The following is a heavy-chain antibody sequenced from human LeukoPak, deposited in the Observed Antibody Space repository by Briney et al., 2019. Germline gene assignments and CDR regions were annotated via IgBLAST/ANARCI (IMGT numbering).Heavy chain of an antibody. CDR2: IYNSGST. J-gene: IGHJ5*02. CDR3: NLGWFDP. D-gene: IGHD6-13*01. CDR1: GGSISSSTYY. Sequence: PSETLSLTCSVSGGSISSSTYYWGWIRQPPGKGLEWIGNIYNSGSTYYNPSLKSRVTTSVDTSKNQFSLKLSSVTAADTAVYCSNLGWFDPWGQGTLVTVSS. V-gene: IGHV4-39*01.